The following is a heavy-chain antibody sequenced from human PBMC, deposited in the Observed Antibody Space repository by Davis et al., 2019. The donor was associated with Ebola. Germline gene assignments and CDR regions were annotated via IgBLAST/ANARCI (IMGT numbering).Heavy chain of an antibody. CDR2: INTNTGNP. CDR3: ARGDYDILTGYYSN. D-gene: IGHD3-9*01. CDR1: GYTFTSYA. V-gene: IGHV7-4-1*02. J-gene: IGHJ4*02. Sequence: ASVKVSCKASGYTFTSYAMNWVRQAPGQGLEWMGWINTNTGNPTYAQGFTGRFVFSLDTSVSTAYLQISSLKAEDTAAYYCARGDYDILTGYYSNWGQGTLVTVSS.